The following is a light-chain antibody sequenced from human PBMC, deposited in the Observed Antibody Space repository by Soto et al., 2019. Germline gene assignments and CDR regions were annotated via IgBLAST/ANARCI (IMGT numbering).Light chain of an antibody. Sequence: EIVLTQSPGTLSLSPGERATLSCRASQSVSSSYLAWYQQKPGQAPRLLIYGASSRATGISDRSSGSGSGTYFPLTISRLEPEDFAVYYCHLYGSSPQTFGQGTKVDIK. CDR2: GAS. J-gene: IGKJ1*01. V-gene: IGKV3-20*01. CDR1: QSVSSSY. CDR3: HLYGSSPQT.